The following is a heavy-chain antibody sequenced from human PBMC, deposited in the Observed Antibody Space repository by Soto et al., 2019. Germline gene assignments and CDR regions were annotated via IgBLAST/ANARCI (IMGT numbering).Heavy chain of an antibody. CDR3: ARAFCTNGVCYYFFDY. V-gene: IGHV3-33*01. D-gene: IGHD2-8*01. J-gene: IGHJ4*01. CDR1: GFTFGTYA. Sequence: PGGSLRLSYAASGFTFGTYAMHWVRQAPGKGLEWVAVIYYDGSNRYYGDAVKGRYTISRDNSKSTLYLQMSSLRAEDTAVYYCARAFCTNGVCYYFFDYWGHGTLVTVSS. CDR2: IYYDGSNR.